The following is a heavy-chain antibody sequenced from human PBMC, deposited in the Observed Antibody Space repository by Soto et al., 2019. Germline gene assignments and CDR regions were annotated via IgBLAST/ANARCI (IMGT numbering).Heavy chain of an antibody. D-gene: IGHD3-10*01. CDR2: IIANYGTT. J-gene: IGHJ6*03. V-gene: IGHV1-69*06. CDR3: ARVPQPFGSFYYYMDV. Sequence: SVKVSCKASGGTFSSYAISWVRQAPGQGLEWMGWIIANYGTTHYAQRLQGTVTITADTSTSTAYMELRGLRSDDTAVYYCARVPQPFGSFYYYMDVSGNGTTLTVSS. CDR1: GGTFSSYA.